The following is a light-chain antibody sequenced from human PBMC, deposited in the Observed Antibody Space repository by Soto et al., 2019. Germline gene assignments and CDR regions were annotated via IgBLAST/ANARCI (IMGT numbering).Light chain of an antibody. CDR3: QQEEAVVT. V-gene: IGKV3-20*01. J-gene: IGKJ1*01. Sequence: EIVLTQSPGTLSLSPGERATLSCRASQSLTNNYFAWYQQKPGRALRLLIDGASTRATGIPDRISGSGSGTDFTRNSSRLEPEEVAVYYCQQEEAVVTFGQGTKVDI. CDR1: QSLTNNY. CDR2: GAS.